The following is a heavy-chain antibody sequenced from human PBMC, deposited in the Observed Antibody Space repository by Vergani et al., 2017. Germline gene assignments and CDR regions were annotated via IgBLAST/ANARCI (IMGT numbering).Heavy chain of an antibody. CDR1: GGTFSSYA. V-gene: IGHV1-69*01. Sequence: QVQLVQSGAEVKKPGSSVKVSCKASGGTFSSYAISWVRQAPGQGLEWMGGIIPIFGTANYAQKFQGRVTITADESTSTDYMERSSLRSEDTAVYYCARERVGAAYFDYWGQGTLVTVSS. J-gene: IGHJ4*02. CDR2: IIPIFGTA. CDR3: ARERVGAAYFDY. D-gene: IGHD2-15*01.